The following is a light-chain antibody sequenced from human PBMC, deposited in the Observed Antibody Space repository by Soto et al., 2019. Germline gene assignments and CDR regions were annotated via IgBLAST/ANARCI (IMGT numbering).Light chain of an antibody. J-gene: IGLJ1*01. CDR2: EVS. V-gene: IGLV2-14*01. Sequence: QSALTQPASVSGSPGQSITISCTGTSSDVGGYNFVSWYQHHPGKAPKLMIYEVSYRPSGVSNRFSASKSDNTASLTISGLQAEDEADYYCSSYTTSNSYVFGTGTKVTVL. CDR3: SSYTTSNSYV. CDR1: SSDVGGYNF.